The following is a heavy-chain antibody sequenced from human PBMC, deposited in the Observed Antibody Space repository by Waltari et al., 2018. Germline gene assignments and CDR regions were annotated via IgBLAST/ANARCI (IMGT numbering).Heavy chain of an antibody. CDR2: VIPIFGTA. Sequence: VQLVESGGGLVQPGRSLRLSCTASGGTFSSYAISWVRQAPGQGLEWMGGVIPIFGTANYAQKFQGRVTITADESTSTAYMELSSLRSEDTAVYYCARDRCYYDFWSGYCYFDYWGQGTLVTVSS. V-gene: IGHV1-69*01. CDR1: GGTFSSYA. J-gene: IGHJ4*02. D-gene: IGHD3-3*01. CDR3: ARDRCYYDFWSGYCYFDY.